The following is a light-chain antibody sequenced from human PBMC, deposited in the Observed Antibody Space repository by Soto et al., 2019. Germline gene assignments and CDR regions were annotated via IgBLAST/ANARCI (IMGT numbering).Light chain of an antibody. CDR1: QSITDW. J-gene: IGKJ1*01. V-gene: IGKV1-5*03. CDR2: MAS. Sequence: DIQMTQSPSTLSASVGDRVTITCRASQSITDWLAWYQQKPGKAPKLLIYMASSLESGVPSRFSGSGYGAQFSLTISSLQPDDFATYYCQQYNGTFGQGTKVEI. CDR3: QQYNGT.